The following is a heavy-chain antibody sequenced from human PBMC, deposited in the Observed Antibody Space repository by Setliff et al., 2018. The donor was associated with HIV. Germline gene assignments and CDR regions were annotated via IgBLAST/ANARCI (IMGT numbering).Heavy chain of an antibody. Sequence: GGSLRLSCEASGFSVTDTYMGWVRQAPGKGLEWVTVMYKGGKTYYADSVKGRFTISRDNAKNTLYLQMNSLRAEDTAVYYCAGYSTSSAQFDPWGQGTLVTVSS. CDR1: GFSVTDTY. V-gene: IGHV3-66*01. CDR2: MYKGGKT. CDR3: AGYSTSSAQFDP. J-gene: IGHJ5*02. D-gene: IGHD1-26*01.